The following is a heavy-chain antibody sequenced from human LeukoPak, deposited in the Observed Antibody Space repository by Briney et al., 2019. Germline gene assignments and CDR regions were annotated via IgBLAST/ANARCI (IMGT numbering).Heavy chain of an antibody. V-gene: IGHV3-23*01. CDR3: AKDTAVLDYGGNSGFDY. CDR1: GFTFSSYA. D-gene: IGHD4-23*01. Sequence: GGSLRLSCAASGFTFSSYAMSWVRQAPGKGLEWVSAISGSGGSTYYADSVKGRFTISRDNSKNTLYLHMNSLRAEDTARYYCAKDTAVLDYGGNSGFDYWGQGTLVTVSS. J-gene: IGHJ4*02. CDR2: ISGSGGST.